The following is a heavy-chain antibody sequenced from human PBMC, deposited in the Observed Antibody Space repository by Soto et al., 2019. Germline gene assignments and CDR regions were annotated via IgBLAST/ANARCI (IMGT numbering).Heavy chain of an antibody. Sequence: PGGSLRLSCTASVSGFSISYYWMSWVRQAPGKGLEWVAHIKEDGGVKLYADSVEGRFTISRDNAKNTLYLQMNSLRAEDTAVYYCTSVAGLELLFFWAQGTLVPVSS. CDR3: TSVAGLELLFF. V-gene: IGHV3-7*01. D-gene: IGHD1-26*01. J-gene: IGHJ4*02. CDR2: IKEDGGVK. CDR1: GFSISYYW.